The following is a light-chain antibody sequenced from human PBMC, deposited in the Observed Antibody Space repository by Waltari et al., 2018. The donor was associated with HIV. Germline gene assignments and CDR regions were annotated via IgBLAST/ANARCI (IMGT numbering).Light chain of an antibody. CDR2: RSN. V-gene: IGLV1-47*01. J-gene: IGLJ3*02. CDR3: AAWDDSLSGPV. CDR1: SSNIGSNY. Sequence: QSVVTQPPSASGTPGQRVTISCSGSSSNIGSNYVYWYQQVPGTAPKVLIYRSNQRPAGVPDRFSGSKSGTSASLAISGLRSGDEADYYCAAWDDSLSGPVFGGGTKLTVL.